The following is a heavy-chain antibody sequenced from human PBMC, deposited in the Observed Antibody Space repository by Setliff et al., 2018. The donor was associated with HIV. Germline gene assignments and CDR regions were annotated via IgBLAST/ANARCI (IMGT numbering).Heavy chain of an antibody. J-gene: IGHJ6*02. CDR2: INPHSGDT. Sequence: ASVKVSCKASGYTFTGYYMHWVRQAPGQGLEWKGWINPHSGDTNYAQKFQDRVTMTRDTSVNIAYMQLSRLRSDDTAVYYCARAPTLFGVEYYYYFGMDVWGQGTTVTVSS. CDR3: ARAPTLFGVEYYYYFGMDV. V-gene: IGHV1-2*02. D-gene: IGHD3-3*01. CDR1: GYTFTGYY.